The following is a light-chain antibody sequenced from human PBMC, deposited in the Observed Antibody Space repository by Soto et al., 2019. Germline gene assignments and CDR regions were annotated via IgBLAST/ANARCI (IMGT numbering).Light chain of an antibody. Sequence: EIVMTQSPATLSVSPGERATLSCRASQSVSSNLAWYQQRPGRAPRLLRSAASTRATGIPDRFSGSGSGTDYTLTTSSLVQAEDAVYYCQQRSDRLPITFGQGTRLEIK. V-gene: IGKV3D-15*01. J-gene: IGKJ5*01. CDR3: QQRSDRLPIT. CDR2: AAS. CDR1: QSVSSN.